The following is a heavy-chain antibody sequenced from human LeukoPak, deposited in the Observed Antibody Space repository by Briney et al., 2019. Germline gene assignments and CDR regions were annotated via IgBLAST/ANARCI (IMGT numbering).Heavy chain of an antibody. D-gene: IGHD3-3*01. J-gene: IGHJ4*02. Sequence: SETLSLTCTVSGGSISSYYWSWIRQPPGKGLEWIGYIYYSGGTNYNPSLKSRVTISVDTSKNQFSLKLSSVTAADTAVYYCARGRRDYDFWSGYYPYYFDYWGQGTLVTVSS. CDR1: GGSISSYY. CDR2: IYYSGGT. CDR3: ARGRRDYDFWSGYYPYYFDY. V-gene: IGHV4-59*01.